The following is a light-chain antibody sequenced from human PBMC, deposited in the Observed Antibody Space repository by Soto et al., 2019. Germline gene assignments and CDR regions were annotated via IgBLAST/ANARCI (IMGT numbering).Light chain of an antibody. CDR3: QQYNNWPRT. CDR1: QSVSSN. CDR2: GAS. Sequence: EIVMTQSPATLSVSQGERATLSCRASQSVSSNLAWYQQKPGQAPRLLIYGASTRATGIPATCSGSGSGAEFTLSISTLQSEEFAVYYWQQYNNWPRTFGQGTKVEIK. V-gene: IGKV3-15*01. J-gene: IGKJ1*01.